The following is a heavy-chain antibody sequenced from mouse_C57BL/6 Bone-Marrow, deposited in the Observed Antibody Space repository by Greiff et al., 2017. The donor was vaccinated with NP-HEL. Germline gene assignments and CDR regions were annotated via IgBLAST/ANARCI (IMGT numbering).Heavy chain of an antibody. CDR3: ARDDSNRAWFAY. V-gene: IGHV5-4*01. Sequence: EVQLVESGGGLVKPGGSLKLSCAASGFTFSSYAMSWVRQTPEKRLEWVATISDGGSYTYYPDNVKGRFTISRDNAKNNLYLQMSHLKSEDTAMYYCARDDSNRAWFAYWGQGTLVTVSA. J-gene: IGHJ3*01. D-gene: IGHD2-5*01. CDR1: GFTFSSYA. CDR2: ISDGGSYT.